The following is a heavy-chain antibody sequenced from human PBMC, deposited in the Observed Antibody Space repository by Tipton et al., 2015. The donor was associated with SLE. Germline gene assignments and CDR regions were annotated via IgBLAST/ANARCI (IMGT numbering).Heavy chain of an antibody. CDR1: GYSFISYW. D-gene: IGHD5-12*01. CDR3: ARSVWWLPPDYYYYMDV. Sequence: VQLVQSGAEVKKPGESLKISCKGSGYSFISYWIGWVRQMPGKGLEWMGIIYPGHSDTRYSPSFQGQVTISADKSISTAYLQWSSLKASDTAMYYCARSVWWLPPDYYYYMDVWGKGTTVTVSS. J-gene: IGHJ6*03. CDR2: IYPGHSDT. V-gene: IGHV5-51*03.